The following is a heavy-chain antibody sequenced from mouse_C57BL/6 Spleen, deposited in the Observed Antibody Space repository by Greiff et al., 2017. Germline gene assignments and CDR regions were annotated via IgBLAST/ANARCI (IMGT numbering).Heavy chain of an antibody. CDR1: GYAFSSYW. CDR3: ARSGDYYGSSDEGNY. CDR2: IYPGDGDT. Sequence: VQLQQSGAELVKPGASVKISCKASGYAFSSYWMNWVKQRPGKGLEWIGQIYPGDGDTNYNGKFKGKATLTADKSSSTAYMQLSSLTAEDAAVYFCARSGDYYGSSDEGNYGGQGTTLAVSS. V-gene: IGHV1-80*01. D-gene: IGHD1-1*01. J-gene: IGHJ2*01.